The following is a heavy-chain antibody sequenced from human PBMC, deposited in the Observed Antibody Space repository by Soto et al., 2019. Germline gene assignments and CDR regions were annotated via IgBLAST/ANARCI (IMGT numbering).Heavy chain of an antibody. CDR3: ARAAYYYDSSGYYYVGGALDY. J-gene: IGHJ4*02. Sequence: PAGSLRLSCAASRFTFSSYAMHWVRQAPGKGLEWVAVISYDGSNKYYADSVKGRFTTSRDNSKNTLYLQMNSLRAEDTAVYYCARAAYYYDSSGYYYVGGALDYWGQGTLVTVSS. CDR1: RFTFSSYA. D-gene: IGHD3-22*01. CDR2: ISYDGSNK. V-gene: IGHV3-30-3*01.